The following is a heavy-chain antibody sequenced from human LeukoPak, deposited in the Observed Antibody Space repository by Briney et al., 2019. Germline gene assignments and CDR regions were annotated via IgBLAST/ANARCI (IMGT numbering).Heavy chain of an antibody. V-gene: IGHV4-59*01. J-gene: IGHJ3*02. D-gene: IGHD3-22*01. CDR2: IYYSGST. Sequence: PSETLSLTCTVSGGSISSYYWSWIRQPPGKGLEWIGYIYYSGSTNYNPSLKSRVTISVDTSKNQFSLKLSSVTAADTAVYYCAKYYYDSSGYYLESAFDIWGQGTMVTVSS. CDR1: GGSISSYY. CDR3: AKYYYDSSGYYLESAFDI.